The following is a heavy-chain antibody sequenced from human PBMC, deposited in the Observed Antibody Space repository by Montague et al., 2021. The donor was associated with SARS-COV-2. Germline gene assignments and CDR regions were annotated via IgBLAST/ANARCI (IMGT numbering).Heavy chain of an antibody. CDR1: GGSFSGYY. Sequence: SETLSLTCAVYGGSFSGYYWSWIRQPPGKGLEWIGEMNHSGSTNYNPSLKSRVTISVDTSKNQFSLKLSSVTAAGTAVYYCARGNQLRFLEGSSRQYSFDYWGQGTLVTVSS. CDR3: ARGNQLRFLEGSSRQYSFDY. CDR2: MNHSGST. D-gene: IGHD3-3*01. J-gene: IGHJ4*02. V-gene: IGHV4-34*01.